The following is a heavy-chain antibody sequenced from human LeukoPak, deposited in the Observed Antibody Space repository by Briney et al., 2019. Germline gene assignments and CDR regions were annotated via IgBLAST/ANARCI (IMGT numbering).Heavy chain of an antibody. CDR3: ARPDHRGAFDY. Sequence: KPSETLSLTCTVSGGSISSSSYYWGWIRQPPGKGLEWIGSIYYSGSTYYNPSLKSRVTISVDTSKNQFSLKLSSVTAADTAVYYCARPDHRGAFDYWGQGTLVTVSS. D-gene: IGHD3-10*01. V-gene: IGHV4-39*01. CDR1: GGSISSSSYY. J-gene: IGHJ4*02. CDR2: IYYSGST.